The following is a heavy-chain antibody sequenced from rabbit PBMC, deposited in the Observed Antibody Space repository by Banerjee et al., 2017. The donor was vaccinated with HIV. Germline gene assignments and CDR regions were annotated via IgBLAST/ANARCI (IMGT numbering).Heavy chain of an antibody. D-gene: IGHD8-1*01. CDR1: GFSFSSYW. Sequence: QEQLEESGGDLVKPEGSLTLTCTASGFSFSSYWIYWVRQAPGKGLEWIACIWPGSSGSTYYASWAKGRFTISKTSSTTVTLQMTSLTAADTATYFCARTGDSDYGHGFNLWGQGTLVTVS. J-gene: IGHJ4*01. CDR3: ARTGDSDYGHGFNL. CDR2: IWPGSSGST. V-gene: IGHV1S45*01.